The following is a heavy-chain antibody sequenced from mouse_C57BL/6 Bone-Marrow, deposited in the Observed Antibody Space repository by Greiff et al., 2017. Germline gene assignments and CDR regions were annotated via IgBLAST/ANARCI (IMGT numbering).Heavy chain of an antibody. D-gene: IGHD2-4*01. J-gene: IGHJ3*01. Sequence: QVQLQQSGAELARPGASVKLSCKASGYTFTSYGISWVKQRTGQGLEWIGEIYPRSGNTYYNEKFKGKATLTADNSSSTAYMELRSLTSEDSAVYFCARSRLRREFAYWGQGTLVTVSA. V-gene: IGHV1-81*01. CDR2: IYPRSGNT. CDR3: ARSRLRREFAY. CDR1: GYTFTSYG.